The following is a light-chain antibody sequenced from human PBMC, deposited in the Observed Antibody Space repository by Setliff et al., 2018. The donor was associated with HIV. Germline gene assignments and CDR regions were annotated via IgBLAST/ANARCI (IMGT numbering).Light chain of an antibody. V-gene: IGLV2-23*02. CDR3: CSYAGSSTYV. CDR2: DVN. J-gene: IGLJ1*01. CDR1: SNDVGFYNL. Sequence: QSVLAQPASVSGSPGQSITFSCTGISNDVGFYNLVSWYQRHPGKAPKLIIYDVNKRPSGVSDRFSGSKSGNTASLTISGLQAEDEADYYCCSYAGSSTYVFGTGTKPPS.